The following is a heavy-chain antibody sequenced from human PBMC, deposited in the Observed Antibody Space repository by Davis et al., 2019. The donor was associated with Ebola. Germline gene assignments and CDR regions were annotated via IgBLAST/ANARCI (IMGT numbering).Heavy chain of an antibody. CDR3: ARVGGIVVVVAATHYYYGMDV. CDR1: AGSFSGYS. CDR2: INHGGRT. D-gene: IGHD2-15*01. V-gene: IGHV4-34*01. J-gene: IGHJ6*02. Sequence: LRLSCPVYAGSFSGYSWSWIRPPPGKGLAWIGKINHGGRTNYNPSLKSRVTISVDTSQNQFSLKLSSVTAADTAVYYCARVGGIVVVVAATHYYYGMDVWGQGTTVTVSS.